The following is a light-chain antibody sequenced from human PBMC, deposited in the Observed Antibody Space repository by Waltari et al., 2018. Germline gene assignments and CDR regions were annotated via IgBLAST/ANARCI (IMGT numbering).Light chain of an antibody. J-gene: IGLJ3*02. Sequence: QSALTQPPSVSGSPGQSVTISCTGSSSDFGIYNRFSWYQLPPGTAPKLIIFDVTNRPSGFPDCFSGSKSGNTASLTISGLQAEDEADYYCSLYTSSSTWVFGGGTKLTVL. CDR2: DVT. V-gene: IGLV2-18*01. CDR1: SSDFGIYNR. CDR3: SLYTSSSTWV.